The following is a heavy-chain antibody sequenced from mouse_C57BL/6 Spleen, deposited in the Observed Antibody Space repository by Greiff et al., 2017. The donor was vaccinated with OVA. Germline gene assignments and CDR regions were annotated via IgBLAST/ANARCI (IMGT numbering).Heavy chain of an antibody. CDR1: GYAFTNYL. CDR3: ARSAYYDYEGGYFDY. V-gene: IGHV1-54*01. CDR2: INPGSGGT. J-gene: IGHJ2*01. Sequence: QVQLQQSGAELVRPGTSVKVSCKASGYAFTNYLIEWVKQRPGQGLEWIGVINPGSGGTNYNEKFKGKATLTADKSSSTAYMQLSSLTSEDSAVYFCARSAYYDYEGGYFDYWGQGTTLTVSS. D-gene: IGHD2-4*01.